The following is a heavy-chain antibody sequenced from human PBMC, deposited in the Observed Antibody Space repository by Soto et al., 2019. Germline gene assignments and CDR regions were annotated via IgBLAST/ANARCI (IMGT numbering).Heavy chain of an antibody. CDR1: GGSISSGGYY. CDR2: IYYSGST. V-gene: IGHV4-61*08. J-gene: IGHJ4*02. D-gene: IGHD1-7*01. CDR3: ARHRGGYNWNWDYFDY. Sequence: SETLSLTCTVSGGSISSGGYYCSWIRQHPGKGLEWIGYIYYSGSTNYNPSLKIRVTISVDTSKNQFSLKLSSVTAADTAVYYCARHRGGYNWNWDYFDYWGQGTLVTVSS.